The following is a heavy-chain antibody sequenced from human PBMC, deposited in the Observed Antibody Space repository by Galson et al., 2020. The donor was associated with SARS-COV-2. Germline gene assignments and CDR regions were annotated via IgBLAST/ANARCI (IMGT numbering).Heavy chain of an antibody. V-gene: IGHV3-11*04. CDR2: ISSSGSTI. CDR1: GFKFSDYY. Sequence: KIGESLKISCTASGFKFSDYYMNWIRQAPGKGLEWVSYISSSGSTISYADSVKGRFTISRDNSKNTLYLQMNSLRAEDTAVYYCAKDPQDYYDSSGSWRGDYFDYWGQGTLVTVSS. J-gene: IGHJ4*02. D-gene: IGHD3-22*01. CDR3: AKDPQDYYDSSGSWRGDYFDY.